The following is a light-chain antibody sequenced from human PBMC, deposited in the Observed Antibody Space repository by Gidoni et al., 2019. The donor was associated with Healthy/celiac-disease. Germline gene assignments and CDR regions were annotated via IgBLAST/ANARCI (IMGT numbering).Light chain of an antibody. V-gene: IGKV4-1*01. CDR2: WAA. J-gene: IGKJ1*01. Sequence: DIVLTKSPDSLAVSLGARATINCKSSQSVLYSSNNKNYLALYQQKPGQPPKLLIYWAATRESGVPDRFSGRGSGTDFTLTISSLQAEDVAVYYCQQYYSTPTFGPGTKVEIK. CDR1: QSVLYSSNNKNY. CDR3: QQYYSTPT.